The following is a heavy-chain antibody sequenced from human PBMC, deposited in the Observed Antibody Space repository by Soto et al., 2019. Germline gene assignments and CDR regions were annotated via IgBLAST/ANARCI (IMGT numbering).Heavy chain of an antibody. Sequence: PGGSLTLSCAASGFTFSSYWMSWVRQAPGEGLEWVANIKQDGSDEYYVDSVNGRFTISRDNAKNSLYLQMNSLRAEDTALYYCARGRRVVAAASGYYDMDVWGQGTTVTVSS. J-gene: IGHJ6*02. CDR1: GFTFSSYW. CDR3: ARGRRVVAAASGYYDMDV. CDR2: IKQDGSDE. V-gene: IGHV3-7*05. D-gene: IGHD2-15*01.